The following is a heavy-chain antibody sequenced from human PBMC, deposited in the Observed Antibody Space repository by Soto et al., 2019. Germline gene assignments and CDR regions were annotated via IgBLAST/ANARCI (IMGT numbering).Heavy chain of an antibody. CDR1: GFTFSSYA. Sequence: LRLSCEASGFTFSSYAMSWVRQAPGKGLEWVSAISGSGGSTYYADSVKGRFTISRDNSKNTLYLQMNSLRAEDTAVYYCARSRVYDFWSGYYEGYYYGMDVWGQGTTVTVSS. CDR3: ARSRVYDFWSGYYEGYYYGMDV. CDR2: ISGSGGST. J-gene: IGHJ6*02. V-gene: IGHV3-23*01. D-gene: IGHD3-3*01.